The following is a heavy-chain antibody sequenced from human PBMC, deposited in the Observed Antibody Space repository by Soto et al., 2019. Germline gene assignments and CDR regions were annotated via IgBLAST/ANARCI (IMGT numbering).Heavy chain of an antibody. CDR1: NDSISTYY. J-gene: IGHJ4*02. CDR3: ARPGRDWGALHY. Sequence: QVQLQESGPGLVKPSETLSLTCTVSNDSISTYYWTWIRQPPGKGLEWIGFIYYSGSTNYNLSLQSRVTISVDTSKNQFSLKMNSVTAADTAVYYCARPGRDWGALHYWGQGTLVTVSS. CDR2: IYYSGST. D-gene: IGHD7-27*01. V-gene: IGHV4-59*08.